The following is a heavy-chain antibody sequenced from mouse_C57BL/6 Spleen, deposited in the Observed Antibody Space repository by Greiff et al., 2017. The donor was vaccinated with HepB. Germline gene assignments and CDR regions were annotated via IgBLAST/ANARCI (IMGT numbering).Heavy chain of an antibody. J-gene: IGHJ3*01. Sequence: QVQLQQSGTELVKPGASLKLSCKASGYTFTSYWMPWVKQSPGQGLEWIGTINPSNGGTNYNEKFKSKATLTVDKSSSTAYMHLSSLTSEDSAVYYCARRYHGCSWFAYWGHGTPVSVSA. CDR1: GYTFTSYW. CDR2: INPSNGGT. V-gene: IGHV1-53*01. D-gene: IGHD1-2*01. CDR3: ARRYHGCSWFAY.